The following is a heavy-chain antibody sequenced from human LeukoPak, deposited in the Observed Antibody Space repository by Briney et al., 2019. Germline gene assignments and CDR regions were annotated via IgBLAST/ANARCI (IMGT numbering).Heavy chain of an antibody. Sequence: GGSLRLSCADSGFTFGSYAMQWVRQAPGKGLEWVSAIDNSGRITYYAESVKGRFTISRDNAKNSLYLQMNSLRAEDTAVYYCARDGWFGEFVDYWGQGTLVTVSS. V-gene: IGHV3-21*01. CDR2: IDNSGRIT. CDR1: GFTFGSYA. CDR3: ARDGWFGEFVDY. D-gene: IGHD3-10*01. J-gene: IGHJ4*02.